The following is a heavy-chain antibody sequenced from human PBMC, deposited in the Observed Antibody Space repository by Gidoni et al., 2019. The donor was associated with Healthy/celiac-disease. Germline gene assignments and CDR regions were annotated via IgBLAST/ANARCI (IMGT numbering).Heavy chain of an antibody. CDR2: IIPILGIA. Sequence: QVQLVQSGAEVKKPGSSVKVSGKASGGTFSSYAISWVRQAPGQGLEWMGRIIPILGIANYAQKFQGRVTITADKSTSTAYMELSSLRSEDTAVYYCARDQWYSGSSKGAFDIWGQGTMVTVSS. D-gene: IGHD1-26*01. J-gene: IGHJ3*02. CDR3: ARDQWYSGSSKGAFDI. CDR1: GGTFSSYA. V-gene: IGHV1-69*04.